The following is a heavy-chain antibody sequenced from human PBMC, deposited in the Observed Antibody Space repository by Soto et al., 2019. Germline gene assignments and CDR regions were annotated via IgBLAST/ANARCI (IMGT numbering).Heavy chain of an antibody. Sequence: SETLSLTCAVYGGSFSGYYWTWIRQPPGTGLEWIGRIYITGSTNIHPSLKSRVAMSVDTAKNQFSLKLTSATAADTAVYYCARGGRDGFDLWGQGTMVTVSS. CDR1: GGSFSGYY. D-gene: IGHD3-16*01. CDR3: ARGGRDGFDL. CDR2: IYITGST. V-gene: IGHV4-59*10. J-gene: IGHJ3*01.